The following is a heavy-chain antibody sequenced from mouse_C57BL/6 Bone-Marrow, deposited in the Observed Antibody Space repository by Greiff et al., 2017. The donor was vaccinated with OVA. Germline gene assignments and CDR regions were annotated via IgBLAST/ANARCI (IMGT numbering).Heavy chain of an antibody. V-gene: IGHV1-55*01. D-gene: IGHD1-1*01. J-gene: IGHJ2*01. CDR1: GYTFTSYW. CDR3: ARSNPFYSRSYLYYFDY. CDR2: IYPGSGST. Sequence: QVQLQQPGAELVKPGASVKMSCKASGYTFTSYWITWVKQRPGQGLEWIGDIYPGSGSTNYTEKFKSKATLTVDTSSSTAYMQLSSLTSEDSAIYYCARSNPFYSRSYLYYFDYWGQGTTLTVSS.